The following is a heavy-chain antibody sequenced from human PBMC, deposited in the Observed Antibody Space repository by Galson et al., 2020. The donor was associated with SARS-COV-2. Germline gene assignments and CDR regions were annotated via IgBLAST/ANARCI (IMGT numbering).Heavy chain of an antibody. CDR3: AKDIGYYDFWSGSLGYCMDV. Sequence: TGGSLRLSCAASGFTFDDYAMHWVRQAPGKGLEWVSGISWNSGSIGYADSVKGRFTISRDNAKNSLYLQMNSLRAEDTALYYCAKDIGYYDFWSGSLGYCMDVWGQGTTVTVSS. J-gene: IGHJ6*02. V-gene: IGHV3-9*01. D-gene: IGHD3-3*01. CDR2: ISWNSGSI. CDR1: GFTFDDYA.